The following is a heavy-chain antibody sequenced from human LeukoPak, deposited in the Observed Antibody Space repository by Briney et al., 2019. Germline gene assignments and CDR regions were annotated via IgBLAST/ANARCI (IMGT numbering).Heavy chain of an antibody. Sequence: SETLSLTCTVSGGSINSYYWNWIRQPPGKGLEWIGYIYYSGSTNYNPSLKSRVTISVDTSKNQFSLKLSSVTAADTAVYYCARAHPPLLWFGELKGHWFDPWGQGTLVTVSS. J-gene: IGHJ5*02. V-gene: IGHV4-59*01. CDR2: IYYSGST. D-gene: IGHD3-10*01. CDR3: ARAHPPLLWFGELKGHWFDP. CDR1: GGSINSYY.